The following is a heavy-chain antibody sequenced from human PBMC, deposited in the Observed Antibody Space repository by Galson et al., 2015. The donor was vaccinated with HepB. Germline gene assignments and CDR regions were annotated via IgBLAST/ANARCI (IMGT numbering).Heavy chain of an antibody. CDR2: FDPEDGET. Sequence: SVKVSCKVSGYTLTELSMHWVRQAPGKGLEWMGGFDPEDGETIYAQKFQGRVTMTEDTSTDTAYMELSSLRSEDTAVYYCATAAGYYDYVWGSYRLSYFDYWGQGTLVIVSS. CDR3: ATAAGYYDYVWGSYRLSYFDY. D-gene: IGHD3-16*02. J-gene: IGHJ4*02. CDR1: GYTLTELS. V-gene: IGHV1-24*01.